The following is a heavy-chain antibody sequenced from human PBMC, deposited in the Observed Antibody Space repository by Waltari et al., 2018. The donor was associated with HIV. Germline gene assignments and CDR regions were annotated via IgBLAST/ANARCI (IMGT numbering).Heavy chain of an antibody. CDR3: AKDRQVTTVTTPLYYYGMDV. Sequence: QVQLVVSGGGVGQPGRSRRLSCAASGLTFSTDGMHGVGQAPGKGLEWVAVICYDGSNKYYADSVKGRFTISTDNSKNTLYLQMNSLRAEDTAMYYCAKDRQVTTVTTPLYYYGMDVWGQGTTVTVSS. D-gene: IGHD4-17*01. CDR2: ICYDGSNK. CDR1: GLTFSTDG. V-gene: IGHV3-30*18. J-gene: IGHJ6*02.